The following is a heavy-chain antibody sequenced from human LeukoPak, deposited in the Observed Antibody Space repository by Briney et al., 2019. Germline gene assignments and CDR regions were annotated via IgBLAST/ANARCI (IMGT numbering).Heavy chain of an antibody. Sequence: ASVKVSCKASGYTFTGYYMHWVRQAPGQGLEWMGWINPNSGGTNYAQKFQGRVTMTRDTSISTAYMELSRLRSDDTAVYYCARDPPRSTSRKIQLFDYWGQGTLVTVSS. CDR1: GYTFTGYY. D-gene: IGHD2-2*01. J-gene: IGHJ4*02. V-gene: IGHV1-2*02. CDR3: ARDPPRSTSRKIQLFDY. CDR2: INPNSGGT.